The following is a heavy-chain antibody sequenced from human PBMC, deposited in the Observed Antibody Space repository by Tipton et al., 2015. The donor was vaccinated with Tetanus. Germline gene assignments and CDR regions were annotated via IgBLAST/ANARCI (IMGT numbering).Heavy chain of an antibody. CDR1: GGSISSSNW. Sequence: TLSLTCAVSGGSISSSNWWSWVRQPPGKGLEWIGEIYHSGSTNYNPPLKSRVTISVDTPKNQFSLKLSSVTAADTAVYYCARMRGSYNGDYWGQGTLVTVSS. CDR3: ARMRGSYNGDY. D-gene: IGHD1-26*01. V-gene: IGHV4-4*02. CDR2: IYHSGST. J-gene: IGHJ4*02.